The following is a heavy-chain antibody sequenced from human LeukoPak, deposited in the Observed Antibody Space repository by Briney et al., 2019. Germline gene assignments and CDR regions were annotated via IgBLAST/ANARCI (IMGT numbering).Heavy chain of an antibody. CDR2: IIPNSGGT. J-gene: IGHJ4*02. CDR1: GYTFSDYS. Sequence: ASVKVSCKAFGYTFSDYSLHWVRQAPGQGLEWMGWIIPNSGGTAYAQHFEGRVSMTRDTSITTAYMELSRLRSDDTAMYYCARIRTSESYFNAWGQGSLVTVSS. CDR3: ARIRTSESYFNA. D-gene: IGHD3-10*01. V-gene: IGHV1-2*02.